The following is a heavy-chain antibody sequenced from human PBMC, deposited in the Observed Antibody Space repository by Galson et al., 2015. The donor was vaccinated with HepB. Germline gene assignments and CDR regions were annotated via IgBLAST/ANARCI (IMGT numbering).Heavy chain of an antibody. J-gene: IGHJ4*02. Sequence: QSGAEVKKPGESLKISCKASGYTFTSYGISWVRQAPGQGLEWMGWISAHNGNTNYAQKLQGRVTMTTDTSTSTAYMELRSLRSDDTAVYYCARRPGIAVARGAFDYWGQGTLVTVSS. CDR3: ARRPGIAVARGAFDY. V-gene: IGHV1-18*01. CDR2: ISAHNGNT. CDR1: GYTFTSYG. D-gene: IGHD6-19*01.